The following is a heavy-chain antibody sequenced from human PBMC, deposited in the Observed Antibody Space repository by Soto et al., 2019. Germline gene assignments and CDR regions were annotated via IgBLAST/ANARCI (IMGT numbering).Heavy chain of an antibody. CDR3: AKDPLRITMVRGPRSAFDI. J-gene: IGHJ3*02. CDR2: ISYDGSNK. Sequence: GGFLRLSCAASGVTFSSYGMHWVRQAPGKGLEWVAVISYDGSNKYYADSVKGRFTISRDNSKNTLYLQMNSLRAEDTAVYYCAKDPLRITMVRGPRSAFDIWGQGTMVTVS. V-gene: IGHV3-30*18. D-gene: IGHD3-10*01. CDR1: GVTFSSYG.